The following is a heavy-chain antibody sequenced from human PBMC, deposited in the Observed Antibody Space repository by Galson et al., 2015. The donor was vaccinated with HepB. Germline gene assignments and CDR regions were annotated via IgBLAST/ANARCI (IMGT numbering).Heavy chain of an antibody. J-gene: IGHJ6*02. Sequence: SLRLSCAASGFTFSSYSMNWVRQAPGKGLEWVSSISSSSSYIYYADSVKGRFTISRDNAKNSLYLQMNSLRAEDTAVYYCARVCRGFGELLYPYYYYYGMDVWGQGTTVTVSS. V-gene: IGHV3-21*01. CDR1: GFTFSSYS. CDR3: ARVCRGFGELLYPYYYYYGMDV. CDR2: ISSSSSYI. D-gene: IGHD3-10*01.